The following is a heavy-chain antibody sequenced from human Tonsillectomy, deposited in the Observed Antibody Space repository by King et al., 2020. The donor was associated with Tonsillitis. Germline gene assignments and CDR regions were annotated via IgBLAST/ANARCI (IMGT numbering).Heavy chain of an antibody. J-gene: IGHJ4*02. CDR1: GFTFSNAW. CDR2: ISRSTNKT. V-gene: IGHV3-23*04. D-gene: IGHD3/OR15-3a*01. Sequence: VQLVESGGGLVKPGGSLRLSCAASGFTFSNAWMSWVRQAPGQGLEWVSGISRSTNKTYYADSVKGRYAISRDNSKRTLYLEMNSLRAEDTAVYYCAKLRPPIGTDPGFFEHWGQGTLDTVSS. CDR3: AKLRPPIGTDPGFFEH.